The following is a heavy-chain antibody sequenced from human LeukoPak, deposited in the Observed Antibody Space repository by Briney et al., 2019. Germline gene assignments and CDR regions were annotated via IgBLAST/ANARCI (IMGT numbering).Heavy chain of an antibody. Sequence: ASVKVSCKASVYTFTGYYMHLVRQAPGQGLEWMGWINPNSGGTNYAQKFQGRVTMTRDTSISTAYMELSRLRSDDTAVYYCARGGFSGSGYYLYWGQGTLVTVSS. CDR2: INPNSGGT. CDR3: ARGGFSGSGYYLY. D-gene: IGHD3-3*01. CDR1: VYTFTGYY. J-gene: IGHJ4*02. V-gene: IGHV1-2*02.